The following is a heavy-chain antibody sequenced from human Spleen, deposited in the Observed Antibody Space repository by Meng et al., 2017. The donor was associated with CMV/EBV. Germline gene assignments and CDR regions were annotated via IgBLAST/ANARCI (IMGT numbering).Heavy chain of an antibody. CDR2: IKQDGSEK. J-gene: IGHJ5*02. CDR1: GFTFSSYW. D-gene: IGHD5-18*01. V-gene: IGHV3-7*01. CDR3: ARDRGFSYGFSP. Sequence: SCAASGFTFSSYWMTWVRQAPGKGLEWVAKIKQDGSEKNYVDSVKGRFAISRDNAKNSLYLQMNSLRAEDTAVYYCARDRGFSYGFSPWGLGTLVTVSS.